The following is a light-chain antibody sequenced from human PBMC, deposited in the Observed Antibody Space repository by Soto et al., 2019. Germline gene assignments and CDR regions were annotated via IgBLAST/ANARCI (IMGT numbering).Light chain of an antibody. CDR2: GAS. CDR3: QQYGSSPRT. J-gene: IGKJ1*01. CDR1: QSVSSNY. Sequence: ENVLTRSPGTLSLSPGERATLSCRASQSVSSNYLAWYQHKPGQAPRLLIYGASSRATGIPDRFSGSGSGTDFTLTISRLEPEDFAVYYCQQYGSSPRTFGQGTKVEIK. V-gene: IGKV3-20*01.